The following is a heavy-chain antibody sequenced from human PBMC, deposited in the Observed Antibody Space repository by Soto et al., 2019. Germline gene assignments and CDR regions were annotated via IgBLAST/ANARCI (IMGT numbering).Heavy chain of an antibody. V-gene: IGHV1-18*01. J-gene: IGHJ4*02. D-gene: IGHD6-6*01. CDR3: ARDYVSSSCVWGGGY. CDR2: ISAYNGNT. Sequence: ASAKVSCKAPGYTFTSYGISWVRHDHRQGLEWMGWISAYNGNTNYAQKLQGRVTMTTDTSTSTAYMELRSLRSDDTAVYYCARDYVSSSCVWGGGYWGQGTLVTVSS. CDR1: GYTFTSYG.